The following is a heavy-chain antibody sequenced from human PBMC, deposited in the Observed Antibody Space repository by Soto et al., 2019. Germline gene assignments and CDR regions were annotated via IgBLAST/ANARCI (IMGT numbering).Heavy chain of an antibody. J-gene: IGHJ5*02. Sequence: ASVKVSCKASGYTFTSYDINWVRQATGQGLEWMGWMNPNSGNTGYAQKFQGRVTMTRNTSISTAYMELSSLRSEDTAVYYCARGYCSSTSCYIGNWFDPWGQGTLVTVPS. CDR2: MNPNSGNT. V-gene: IGHV1-8*01. CDR3: ARGYCSSTSCYIGNWFDP. D-gene: IGHD2-2*02. CDR1: GYTFTSYD.